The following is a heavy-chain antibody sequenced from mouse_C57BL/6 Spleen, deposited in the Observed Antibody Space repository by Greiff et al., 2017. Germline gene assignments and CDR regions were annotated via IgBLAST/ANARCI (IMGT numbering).Heavy chain of an antibody. CDR3: ARVTGYYFDY. V-gene: IGHV3-6*01. CDR1: GYSITSGYY. D-gene: IGHD4-1*01. Sequence: EVKLLESGPGLVKPSPSLSLTCSVTGYSITSGYYWNWIRQFPGNKLEWMGYISYDGSNNYNPSLKNRISITRDTSKNQLFLKLNSVTTEDTATYYCARVTGYYFDYWGQGATLTVSS. CDR2: ISYDGSN. J-gene: IGHJ2*01.